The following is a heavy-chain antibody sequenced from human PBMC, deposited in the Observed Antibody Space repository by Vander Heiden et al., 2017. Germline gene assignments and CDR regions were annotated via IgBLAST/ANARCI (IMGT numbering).Heavy chain of an antibody. CDR3: AKGPGTWYFDF. D-gene: IGHD3-10*01. V-gene: IGHV3-23*01. J-gene: IGHJ2*01. CDR2: ISGSGGTT. Sequence: EVQLLESGGGLVQPGGSLRLSCPASAFTFGSFAMSWVRQAPGKGLEWVSLISGSGGTTYYADSVKGRFTISRDNSKNTLYLQMNSLRAEDTAIYYCAKGPGTWYFDFWGRGNLVTVSS. CDR1: AFTFGSFA.